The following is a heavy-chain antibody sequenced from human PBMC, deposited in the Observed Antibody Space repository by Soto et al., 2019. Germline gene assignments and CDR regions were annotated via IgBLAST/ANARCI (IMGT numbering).Heavy chain of an antibody. Sequence: GGSLRLFCAASGFTFDDYAMHWVRQAPGKGLEWVSGISWNSGSIGYADSVKGRFTISRDNAKNSLYLQMNSLRAEDTALYFCAKDKIAAACIDYHYYFMDVWGRGTTVTGYS. V-gene: IGHV3-9*01. CDR2: ISWNSGSI. CDR1: GFTFDDYA. J-gene: IGHJ6*03. D-gene: IGHD6-13*01. CDR3: AKDKIAAACIDYHYYFMDV.